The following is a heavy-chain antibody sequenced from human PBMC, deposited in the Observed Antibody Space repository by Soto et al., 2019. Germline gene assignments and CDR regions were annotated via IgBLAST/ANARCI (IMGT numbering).Heavy chain of an antibody. CDR3: ARGFGRSHFDY. Sequence: SLTCTVSGGSISSRDSYWGWIRQPPGKGLEWIGSFHYSGSTYYNPSLKSRVTISVDTSKNQLSLRVTSVTAADTAVYYCARGFGRSHFDYWGQGTLVTV. J-gene: IGHJ4*02. CDR1: GGSISSRDSY. D-gene: IGHD3-16*01. CDR2: FHYSGST. V-gene: IGHV4-39*01.